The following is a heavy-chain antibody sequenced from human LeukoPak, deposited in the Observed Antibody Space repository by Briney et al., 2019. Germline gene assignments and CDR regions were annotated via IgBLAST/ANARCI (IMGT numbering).Heavy chain of an antibody. J-gene: IGHJ6*03. CDR2: ISWDGGST. V-gene: IGHV3-43D*03. CDR1: GFTFDDYA. D-gene: IGHD3-10*01. Sequence: GGSLRLSCAASGFTFDDYAMHWVRHAPGKGLEWVSLISWDGGSTYYADSVKGRFTISRDNSKNSLYLQMNSLRAEDTALYYCAKDIERGRGYMDVWGKGTTVSVSS. CDR3: AKDIERGRGYMDV.